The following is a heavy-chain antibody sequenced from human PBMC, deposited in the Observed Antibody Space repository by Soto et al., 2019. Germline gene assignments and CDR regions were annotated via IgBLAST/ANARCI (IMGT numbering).Heavy chain of an antibody. J-gene: IGHJ4*02. CDR1: CGSIISSNW. CDR2: IYHSGST. CDR3: ARRDWSGSTSHFYFDY. Sequence: SETLSLTCAFSCGSIISSNWWNWVRQPPGKGLEWIGEIYHSGSTYYKPSLKSRVAMSVDTSKNQFSLKLTSATAADTAVYYCARRDWSGSTSHFYFDYWGQGVLVTVS. V-gene: IGHV4-4*02. D-gene: IGHD3-9*01.